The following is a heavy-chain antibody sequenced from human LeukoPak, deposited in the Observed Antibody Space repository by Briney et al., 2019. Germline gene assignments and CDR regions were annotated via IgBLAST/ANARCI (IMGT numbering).Heavy chain of an antibody. CDR2: ISYDGSNK. CDR3: AKKLYYDSSGNDY. Sequence: GGSLRLSCAASGFTFSSYGMHWVRQAPGKGLEWVAVISYDGSNKYYADSVKGRFTISRDNSKNTLYLQMNSLRAEDTAVYYCAKKLYYDSSGNDYWGQGTLVTVSS. D-gene: IGHD3-22*01. V-gene: IGHV3-30*18. J-gene: IGHJ4*02. CDR1: GFTFSSYG.